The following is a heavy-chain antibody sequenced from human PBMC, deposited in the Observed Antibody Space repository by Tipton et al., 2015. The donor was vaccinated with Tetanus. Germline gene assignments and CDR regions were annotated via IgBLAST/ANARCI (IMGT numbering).Heavy chain of an antibody. CDR2: VFHSGTT. D-gene: IGHD6-19*01. J-gene: IGHJ4*02. CDR1: GGSISSYY. CDR3: ARWIAVTGTDFDF. V-gene: IGHV4-39*01. Sequence: TLSLTCTVSGGSISSYYWGWIRQPPGKGLEWIGTVFHSGTTYYNPSLKSRVTISVDTSKNQFSLKLTSVTAADTAVYYCARWIAVTGTDFDFWDQGTLVTVSS.